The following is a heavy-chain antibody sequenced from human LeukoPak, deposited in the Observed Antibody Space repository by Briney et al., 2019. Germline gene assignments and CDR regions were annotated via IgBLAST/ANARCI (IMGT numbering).Heavy chain of an antibody. J-gene: IGHJ4*02. Sequence: GGSLRLSCAASGFTFSTYVMAWVRQTPGKGLEWVSSISSSSSYIYYADSVKGRFTISRDNAKNSLYLQMNSLRAEDTAVYYCATSMVTFDYWGQGTLVTVSS. D-gene: IGHD4-23*01. CDR2: ISSSSSYI. CDR3: ATSMVTFDY. CDR1: GFTFSTYV. V-gene: IGHV3-21*01.